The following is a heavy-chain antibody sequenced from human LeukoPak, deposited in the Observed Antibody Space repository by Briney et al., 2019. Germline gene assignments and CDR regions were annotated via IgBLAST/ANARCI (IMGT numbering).Heavy chain of an antibody. J-gene: IGHJ5*02. CDR2: IKQDGSEK. D-gene: IGHD1-26*01. V-gene: IGHV3-7*01. CDR1: GFTFSSYW. CDR3: ARTSAGSYRT. Sequence: GGSLRLSCAASGFTFSSYWVSWVRQAPGKGLEWVANIKQDGSEKYYVDSVKGRFTISRDNAKNSLYLQMNSLRAEDTAVYYCARTSAGSYRTWGQGTLVTVSS.